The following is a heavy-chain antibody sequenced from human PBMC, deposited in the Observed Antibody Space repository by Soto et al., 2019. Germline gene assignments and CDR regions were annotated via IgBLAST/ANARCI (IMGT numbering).Heavy chain of an antibody. CDR1: GFSFSTYS. V-gene: IGHV3-48*02. D-gene: IGHD3-3*01. J-gene: IGHJ6*02. CDR3: ASRDYDFIGYYGMDV. Sequence: GGSLRLSCASSGFSFSTYSMNLVRQAPGKGLEWVSYISSSSSTIYYADSVKGRFTISRDNAKNSLYLQINSLRDEDTAVYYCASRDYDFIGYYGMDVWGQGTTVTVSS. CDR2: ISSSSSTI.